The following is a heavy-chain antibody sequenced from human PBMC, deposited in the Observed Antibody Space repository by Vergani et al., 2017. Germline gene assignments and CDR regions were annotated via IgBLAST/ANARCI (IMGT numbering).Heavy chain of an antibody. J-gene: IGHJ6*02. Sequence: EVQLVESGGGLVQSGGSLKLSCAASGFTFSGSAMHWVRQASGKGLEWVGRIRSKANSYATAYAASVKGRFTISRDDSKNTAYLQMNSLKTEDTAVYYCTRRLGYXSGGSCYGYYGMDVWGQGTTVTVSS. D-gene: IGHD2-15*01. CDR2: IRSKANSYAT. CDR3: TRRLGYXSGGSCYGYYGMDV. V-gene: IGHV3-73*01. CDR1: GFTFSGSA.